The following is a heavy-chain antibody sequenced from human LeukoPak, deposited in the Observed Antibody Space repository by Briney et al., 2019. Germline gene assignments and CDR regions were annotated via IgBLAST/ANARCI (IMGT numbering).Heavy chain of an antibody. D-gene: IGHD6-25*01. CDR3: ARLRLGY. CDR1: GGSFSGYY. CDR2: INHSGST. J-gene: IGHJ4*02. V-gene: IGHV4-34*01. Sequence: SETLSLTCAVYGGSFSGYYWSWIRQPPGKGLEWIGEINHSGSTNYNPSLKSRVTISVDTSKNQFSLKLSSVTAADTAVYYCARLRLGYWGQGTLVTVPS.